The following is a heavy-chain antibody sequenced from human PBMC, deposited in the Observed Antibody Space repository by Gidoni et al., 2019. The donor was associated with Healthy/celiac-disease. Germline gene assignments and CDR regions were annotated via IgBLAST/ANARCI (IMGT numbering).Heavy chain of an antibody. Sequence: DVQLVQSGAEVKKPGESLRISCKGSGYSFTSYWISWVRQMPGKCLEWMGRIDPSDSYTNSSPSFQGHVTISADKSISTAYLQWSSLKASDTAMYYCAASDTAMVSSADYWGQGTLVTVSS. J-gene: IGHJ4*02. D-gene: IGHD5-18*01. CDR2: IDPSDSYT. V-gene: IGHV5-10-1*03. CDR3: AASDTAMVSSADY. CDR1: GYSFTSYW.